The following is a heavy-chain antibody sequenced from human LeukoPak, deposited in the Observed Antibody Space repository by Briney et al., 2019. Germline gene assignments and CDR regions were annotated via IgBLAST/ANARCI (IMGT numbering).Heavy chain of an antibody. V-gene: IGHV4-61*02. CDR2: IYTSGST. CDR3: ARTVVVVADTITNWFDP. Sequence: PSETLSLTCTVSGGSTSSGSYYWSWIRQPAGKGLEWIGRIYTSGSTNYNPSLKSRVTISVDTSKNQFSLKLSSVTAADTAVYYCARTVVVVADTITNWFDPWGQGTLVTVSS. J-gene: IGHJ5*02. D-gene: IGHD2-15*01. CDR1: GGSTSSGSYY.